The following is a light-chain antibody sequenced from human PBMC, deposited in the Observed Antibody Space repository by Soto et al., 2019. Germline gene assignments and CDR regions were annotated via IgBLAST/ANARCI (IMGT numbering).Light chain of an antibody. CDR3: CSFAGSTTFRVV. CDR1: SNDVGSSNL. CDR2: EGS. J-gene: IGLJ2*01. V-gene: IGLV2-23*03. Sequence: QSALTQPASVSGSPGQSITISCTGTSNDVGSSNLVSWYQQHPGKAPKLMIYEGSKRPSGVSNRFSGSKSGNTASLTISGLQAEDEADYHCCSFAGSTTFRVVFGGGTKLTVL.